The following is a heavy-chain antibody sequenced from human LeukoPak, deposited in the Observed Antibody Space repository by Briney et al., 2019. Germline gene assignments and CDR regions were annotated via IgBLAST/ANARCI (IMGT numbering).Heavy chain of an antibody. J-gene: IGHJ4*02. CDR2: FNANSGAT. CDR3: AREPYDGNYFFDY. D-gene: IGHD3-3*01. Sequence: ASVKVSCKTSGYTFTNYHVHWVRQAPGQGLEWMCWFNANSGATKYAQKFQGRVTMTRDTSIGTDFMELTSLISDDTAIYYCAREPYDGNYFFDYWGQGTLVTVAS. CDR1: GYTFTNYH. V-gene: IGHV1-2*02.